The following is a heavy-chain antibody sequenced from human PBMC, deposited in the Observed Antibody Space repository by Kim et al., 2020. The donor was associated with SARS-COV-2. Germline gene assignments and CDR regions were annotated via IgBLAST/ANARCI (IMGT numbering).Heavy chain of an antibody. CDR2: GGS. CDR3: ARGIAAAYY. J-gene: IGHJ4*02. V-gene: IGHV4-59*09. Sequence: GGSNDSPSLKSRVTRSVDTSKNQFSLKLSSVTAADTAVYYCARGIAAAYYWGQGTLVTVSS. D-gene: IGHD6-13*01.